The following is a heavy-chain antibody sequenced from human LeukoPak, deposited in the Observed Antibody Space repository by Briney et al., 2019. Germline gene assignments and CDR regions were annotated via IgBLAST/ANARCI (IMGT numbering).Heavy chain of an antibody. CDR2: INHSGST. D-gene: IGHD3-22*01. CDR3: ARGPITMIVVPPDY. Sequence: SETLSLTCAVYGGSFSGYYWSWIRQPPGKGLEWIGEINHSGSTNYNPSLKSRVTISVDTSKNQFSLKLSSVTAADTAVYYCARGPITMIVVPPDYWGQGTLVTVSS. J-gene: IGHJ4*02. CDR1: GGSFSGYY. V-gene: IGHV4-34*01.